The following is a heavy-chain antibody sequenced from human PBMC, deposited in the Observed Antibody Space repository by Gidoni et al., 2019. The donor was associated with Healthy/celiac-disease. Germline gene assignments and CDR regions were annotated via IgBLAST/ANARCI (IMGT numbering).Heavy chain of an antibody. CDR2: IYPGDSDT. CDR1: GYSFTSYW. D-gene: IGHD3-16*01. V-gene: IGHV5-51*03. CDR3: ARWGSSNPPGEANYYFDY. J-gene: IGHJ4*02. Sequence: EVQLVQSGAEVTKPGESLKISCKGSGYSFTSYWIGWVRQMPGKGLEWMGIIYPGDSDTRYSPSFQGQVTISADKSISTAYLQWSSLKASDTAMYYCARWGSSNPPGEANYYFDYWGQGTLVTVSS.